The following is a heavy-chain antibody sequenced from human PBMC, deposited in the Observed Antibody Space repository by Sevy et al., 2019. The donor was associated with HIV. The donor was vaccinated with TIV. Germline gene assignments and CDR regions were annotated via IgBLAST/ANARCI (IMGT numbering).Heavy chain of an antibody. V-gene: IGHV1-69*10. CDR2: ILPQVGIA. CDR1: GGSLSNYG. J-gene: IGHJ4*02. D-gene: IGHD2-21*02. CDR3: ASVRPCGGDCYFFDS. Sequence: ASVNVSCKASGGSLSNYGMNCVRQAPGQGLEWMGGILPQVGIANYVQKFQDRVTITADESTSTVYMEMRRLRSEDTGIYYCASVRPCGGDCYFFDSWGQGTLVTVSS.